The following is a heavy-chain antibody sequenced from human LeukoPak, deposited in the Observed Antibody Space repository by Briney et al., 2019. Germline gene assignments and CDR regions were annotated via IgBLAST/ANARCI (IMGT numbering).Heavy chain of an antibody. J-gene: IGHJ4*02. CDR3: ARVDYDILTDKDRRFDY. CDR1: GGSFSGYY. D-gene: IGHD3-9*01. V-gene: IGHV4-34*01. CDR2: INHSGST. Sequence: PSETLSLTCAVYGGSFSGYYWSWIRQPPGKGLEWIGEINHSGSTNYNPSLKSRVTISVDTSKNQLSLKLSSVTAADTAVYYCARVDYDILTDKDRRFDYWGQGTLVTVSS.